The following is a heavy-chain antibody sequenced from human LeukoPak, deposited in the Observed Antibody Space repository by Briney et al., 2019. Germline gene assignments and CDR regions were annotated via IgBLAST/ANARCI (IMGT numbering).Heavy chain of an antibody. J-gene: IGHJ5*02. CDR1: GGSISSYY. CDR2: IYYSGST. CDR3: ARESSGWYLNWFDP. Sequence: SETLSLTCTVSGGSISSYYWSWIRQPPGKGLEWVGYIYYSGSTNYNPSHKSRVTISVDTSKSQFSLKLSSVTAADTAVYYCARESSGWYLNWFDPWGQGTLVTVSS. D-gene: IGHD6-19*01. V-gene: IGHV4-59*01.